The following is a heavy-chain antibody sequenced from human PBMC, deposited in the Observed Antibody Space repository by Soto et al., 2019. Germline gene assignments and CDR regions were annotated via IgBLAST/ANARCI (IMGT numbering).Heavy chain of an antibody. CDR1: GYSFISYW. CDR3: ARVSSHYYYYGMDV. J-gene: IGHJ6*02. V-gene: IGHV5-51*01. CDR2: IYPGDSDT. D-gene: IGHD6-6*01. Sequence: PGESLKISCKCSGYSFISYWIGWVRQITGKGLEWMGIIYPGDSDTRYSPSFQGQVTISADKSISTAYLQWSSLKASDTAMYYCARVSSHYYYYGMDVWGQGTTVTVSS.